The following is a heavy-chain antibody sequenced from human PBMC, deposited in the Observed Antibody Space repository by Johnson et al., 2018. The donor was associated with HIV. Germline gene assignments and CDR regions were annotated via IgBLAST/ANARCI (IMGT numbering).Heavy chain of an antibody. CDR2: IGTAGDT. D-gene: IGHD1-26*01. CDR3: ARVMYGWSSKSAAFDI. J-gene: IGHJ3*02. V-gene: IGHV3-13*01. CDR1: GFTLSSYD. Sequence: VHLVESGGGLVQPGGSLRLSCAASGFTLSSYDMHWVRQATGKGLEWVSAIGTAGDTYYPGSVKGRFTISRENAKNSLYLQMNSLRAGDTAVYYCARVMYGWSSKSAAFDIWGQGTMVTVSS.